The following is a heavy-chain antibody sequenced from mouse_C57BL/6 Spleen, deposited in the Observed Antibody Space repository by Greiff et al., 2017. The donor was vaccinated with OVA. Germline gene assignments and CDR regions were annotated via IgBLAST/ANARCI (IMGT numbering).Heavy chain of an antibody. Sequence: QVQLKESGPELVKPGASVKISCKASGYSFTSYYIHWVKQRPGQGLEWIGWIYPGSGNTKYNEKFKGKATLTADTSSSTAYMQLSSLTSEDSAVYYCARGGNAMDYWGQGTSVTVSS. CDR2: IYPGSGNT. CDR3: ARGGNAMDY. CDR1: GYSFTSYY. J-gene: IGHJ4*01. V-gene: IGHV1-66*01.